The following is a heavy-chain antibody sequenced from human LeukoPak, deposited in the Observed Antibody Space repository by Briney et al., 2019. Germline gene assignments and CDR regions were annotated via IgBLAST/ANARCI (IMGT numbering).Heavy chain of an antibody. J-gene: IGHJ4*02. CDR3: ARHAAFADYQSHLTHFDY. D-gene: IGHD4/OR15-4a*01. Sequence: SETLSLTCTVSDGSISGNYWSWIRQPPGKGLEWIGYIYYSGSTNYSPSLKSRVTISVDVSKNQFSLRLSSVTAADTALYYCARHAAFADYQSHLTHFDYWGQGTLVTVSS. CDR1: DGSISGNY. CDR2: IYYSGST. V-gene: IGHV4-59*08.